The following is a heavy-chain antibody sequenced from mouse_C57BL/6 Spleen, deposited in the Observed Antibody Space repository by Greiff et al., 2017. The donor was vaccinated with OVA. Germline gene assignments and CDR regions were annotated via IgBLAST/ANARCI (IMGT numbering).Heavy chain of an antibody. CDR1: GYAFTNYL. J-gene: IGHJ4*01. Sequence: QVQLQQSGAELVRPGTSVKVSCKASGYAFTNYLIEWVKQRPGQGLEWIGVINPGSGGTNYNEKFKGKATLTADKSSSTAYMQLSSLTSEDSAVYFCARSKDYYDYDEYAMDYWGQGTSVTVSS. CDR3: ARSKDYYDYDEYAMDY. D-gene: IGHD2-4*01. V-gene: IGHV1-54*01. CDR2: INPGSGGT.